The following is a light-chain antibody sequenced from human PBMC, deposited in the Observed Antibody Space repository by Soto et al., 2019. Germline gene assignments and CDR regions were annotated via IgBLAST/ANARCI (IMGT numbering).Light chain of an antibody. V-gene: IGKV1-39*01. J-gene: IGKJ5*01. CDR3: QQSYSTPKIT. CDR1: QDFSNF. Sequence: DIQLTQSPSFLSASIGDRVTITCRSSQDFSNFLAWYQQKPGRAPKLLMYDASSLQSGVPSRFSGSGSGTDFTLTISSLQPEDFATYYCQQSYSTPKITFGQGTRLEIK. CDR2: DAS.